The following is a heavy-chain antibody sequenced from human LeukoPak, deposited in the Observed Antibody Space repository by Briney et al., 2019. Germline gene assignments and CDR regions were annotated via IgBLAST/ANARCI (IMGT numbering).Heavy chain of an antibody. Sequence: SQTLSLTCTVSGGSISSGGYYWSWIRQHPGEGLEWIGYIYYSGSTYYNPSLKSRVTISVDTSKNQFSLKLSSVTAADTAVYYCARGGQYQQATKERRGYYYYYYMDVWGKGTTVTVSS. J-gene: IGHJ6*03. CDR2: IYYSGST. V-gene: IGHV4-31*03. CDR3: ARGGQYQQATKERRGYYYYYYMDV. D-gene: IGHD2-2*01. CDR1: GGSISSGGYY.